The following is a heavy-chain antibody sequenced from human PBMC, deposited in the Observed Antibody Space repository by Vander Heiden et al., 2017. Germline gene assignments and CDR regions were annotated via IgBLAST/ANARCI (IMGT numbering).Heavy chain of an antibody. CDR1: GFPFSSKA. D-gene: IGHD6-6*01. CDR2: ISGSGGST. J-gene: IGHJ6*02. Sequence: EVQLLESGGGLVQPGGSLGLSLAASGFPFSSKAMSWVRQAPGKGLEWVSAISGSGGSTYYADSVKGRFTISRDNSKNTLYLQMNSLRAEDTAVYYCAKDSSSWTRYYYYGMDVWGQGTTVTVSS. V-gene: IGHV3-23*01. CDR3: AKDSSSWTRYYYYGMDV.